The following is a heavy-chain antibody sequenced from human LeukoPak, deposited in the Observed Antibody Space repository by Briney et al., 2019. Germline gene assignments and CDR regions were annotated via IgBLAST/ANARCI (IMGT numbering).Heavy chain of an antibody. V-gene: IGHV3-23*01. CDR2: ISGSGGST. Sequence: GGSLRLSCAASGFTFSSYGMSWVRQAPGKGLEWVSAISGSGGSTYYADSVKGRFTISRDNSKSTLYLQMNSLRAEDTAVYYCAKTYEGYYYYMDVWGKGTTVTISS. CDR1: GFTFSSYG. D-gene: IGHD5-12*01. J-gene: IGHJ6*03. CDR3: AKTYEGYYYYMDV.